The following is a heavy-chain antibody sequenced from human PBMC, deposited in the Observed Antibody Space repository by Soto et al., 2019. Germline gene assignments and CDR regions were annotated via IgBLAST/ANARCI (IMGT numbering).Heavy chain of an antibody. J-gene: IGHJ4*02. D-gene: IGHD2-2*01. CDR3: AKRCHTNTSCFDY. CDR2: TSGGGGTT. Sequence: GGSLRLSCAASGFTFNSYAMSWVRQAPGKGLEWVSITSGGGGTTYYADSVKGRFAISRDNSKNTLYLEMNSLGAEDTAVYFCAKRCHTNTSCFDYWGQGTLVTVSS. V-gene: IGHV3-23*01. CDR1: GFTFNSYA.